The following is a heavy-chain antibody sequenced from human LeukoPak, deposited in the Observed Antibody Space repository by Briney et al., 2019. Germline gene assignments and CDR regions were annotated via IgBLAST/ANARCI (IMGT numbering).Heavy chain of an antibody. CDR1: GFTFSSYA. D-gene: IGHD4-17*01. J-gene: IGHJ4*02. V-gene: IGHV3-30-3*01. CDR2: ISYDGSNK. CDR3: ARGSYGDYVLYSFDY. Sequence: GGSLRLSCAASGFTFSSYAMHWVRQAPGKGLEWVAVISYDGSNKYYADSVKGRFTISRDNSKNTLYLQMNSLRAEDTAVYYCARGSYGDYVLYSFDYWGQGTLVTVSS.